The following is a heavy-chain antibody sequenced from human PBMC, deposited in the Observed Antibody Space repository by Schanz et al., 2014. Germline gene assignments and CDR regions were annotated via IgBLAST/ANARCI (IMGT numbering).Heavy chain of an antibody. CDR3: ARENLNWEAFDI. Sequence: VQLVESGGGLVQPGGSLKLSCSASGFTFRNYALSWVRQAPGKGLEWLSYISRDGTTSYYADSVKGRFTISRDNAKNSLYLEMTSLRGEDTAVYYCARENLNWEAFDIWGQGTVVTVSS. CDR2: ISRDGTTS. V-gene: IGHV3-48*04. J-gene: IGHJ3*02. CDR1: GFTFRNYA. D-gene: IGHD7-27*01.